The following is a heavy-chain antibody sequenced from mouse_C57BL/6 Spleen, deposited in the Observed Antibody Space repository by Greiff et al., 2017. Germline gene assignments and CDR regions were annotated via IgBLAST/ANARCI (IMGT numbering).Heavy chain of an antibody. V-gene: IGHV1-59*01. CDR3: ARDPWDDY. J-gene: IGHJ2*01. D-gene: IGHD4-1*01. CDR1: GYTFTSYW. CDR2: IDPSDSYT. Sequence: VQLQQPGAELVRPGTSVKLSCKASGYTFTSYWMHWVKQRPGQGLEWIGVIDPSDSYTNYNQKFKGKATLTVDTSSSTAYMQLSSLTSEDSAVYYCARDPWDDYWGQGTTLTVSS.